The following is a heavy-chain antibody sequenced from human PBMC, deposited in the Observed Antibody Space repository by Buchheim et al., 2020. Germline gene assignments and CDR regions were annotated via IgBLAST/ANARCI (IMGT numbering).Heavy chain of an antibody. J-gene: IGHJ4*02. CDR2: ISYDGSNK. CDR3: ARGDSAYYDSSGPFDY. D-gene: IGHD3-22*01. Sequence: VQLLESGGGLVQPGGSLRLSCAASGFTFSSYAMSWVRQAPGKGLEWVAVISYDGSNKYYADSVKGRFTIPRDNSKNTLYLQMNSLRAEDTAVYYCARGDSAYYDSSGPFDYWGQGTL. CDR1: GFTFSSYA. V-gene: IGHV3-30-3*01.